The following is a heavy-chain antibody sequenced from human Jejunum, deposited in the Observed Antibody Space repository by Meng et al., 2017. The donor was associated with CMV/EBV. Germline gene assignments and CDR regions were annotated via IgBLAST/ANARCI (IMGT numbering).Heavy chain of an antibody. CDR1: GNAFSGYD. V-gene: IGHV4-34*01. D-gene: IGHD4-17*01. CDR3: ARVGGAQHGYFDF. CDR2: SNHSGST. J-gene: IGHJ4*02. Sequence: QVGLELWGSGLFVPAETLSLACTVNGNAFSGYDWTWIRRPPGKGLEWIGESNHSGSTNYNPSLKIRFTILVGTSKRQISLMLSYVTAAYTSVYYYARVGGAQHGYFDFWGQGTLVTVSS.